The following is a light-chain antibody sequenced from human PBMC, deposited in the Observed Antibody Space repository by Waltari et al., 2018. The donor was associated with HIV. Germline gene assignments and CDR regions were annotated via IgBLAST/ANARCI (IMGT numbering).Light chain of an antibody. V-gene: IGLV3-1*01. CDR2: QDN. Sequence: SYELTQPPSVSVSPGQTASITCSGDKLGDKYACWYQQRPGQSPVLVIYQDNKRPSGIPERFSGSNSGNTATLTISGTQAMDEADYYCQAWDSSTAWHVVFGGGTKLTVL. CDR3: QAWDSSTAWHVV. CDR1: KLGDKY. J-gene: IGLJ2*01.